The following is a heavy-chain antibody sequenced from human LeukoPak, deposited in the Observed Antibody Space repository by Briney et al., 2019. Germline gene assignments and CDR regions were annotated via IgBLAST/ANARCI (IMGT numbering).Heavy chain of an antibody. CDR2: ISPSGGST. Sequence: ASVKVSCKASGYTFTSYYIHWVRQAPGQRLEWMGIISPSGGSTSYAQKFQGRVTMTRDTSTSTVYMELSRLRSDDTAVYYCARAPLQLLYYYGMDVWGQGTTVTVSS. D-gene: IGHD5-18*01. CDR1: GYTFTSYY. V-gene: IGHV1-46*01. J-gene: IGHJ6*02. CDR3: ARAPLQLLYYYGMDV.